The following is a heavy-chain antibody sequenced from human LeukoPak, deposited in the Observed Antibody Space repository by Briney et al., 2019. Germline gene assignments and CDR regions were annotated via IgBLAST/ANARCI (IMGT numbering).Heavy chain of an antibody. D-gene: IGHD6-13*01. CDR3: ARGNIASTGLSWFDP. J-gene: IGHJ5*02. CDR2: LNPNNGKR. V-gene: IGHV1-8*02. CDR1: GYTFTNYD. Sequence: ASLKVSCKASGYTFTNYDINWVRQTSGQGLEWMGWLNPNNGKRGDAQKFQGRVTITRDTSTSTAYIELSSLRSEDTAVYYCARGNIASTGLSWFDPWGQGTLVTVSS.